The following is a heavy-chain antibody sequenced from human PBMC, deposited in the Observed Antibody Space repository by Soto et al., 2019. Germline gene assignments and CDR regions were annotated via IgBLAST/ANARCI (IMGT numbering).Heavy chain of an antibody. J-gene: IGHJ6*02. CDR1: GFTFSSYS. V-gene: IGHV3-48*02. D-gene: IGHD5-12*01. CDR2: ISSSSSTK. CDR3: ASDLLRLPPWGMDV. Sequence: PGGSLRLSCAASGFTFSSYSMNWVRQAPGKGLEWVAYISSSSSTKYYADSVKGRFTISRDNAKNALYLQMNSLRDKDTAVYYCASDLLRLPPWGMDVWGQGTTVTVSS.